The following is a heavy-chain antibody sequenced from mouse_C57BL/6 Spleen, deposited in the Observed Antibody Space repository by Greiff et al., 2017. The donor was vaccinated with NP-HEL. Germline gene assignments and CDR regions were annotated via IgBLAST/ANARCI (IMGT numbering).Heavy chain of an antibody. D-gene: IGHD2-1*01. Sequence: VKLMESGPGLVAPSQSLSITCTVSGFSLTSYAISWVRQPPGTGLEWLGVIWTGGGTNYNSALKSRLSISKDNSKSQGFLKMNSMQTDDPARYYCASSIYYGTSAYWGQGTLVTVSA. J-gene: IGHJ3*01. CDR2: IWTGGGT. CDR3: ASSIYYGTSAY. V-gene: IGHV2-9-1*01. CDR1: GFSLTSYA.